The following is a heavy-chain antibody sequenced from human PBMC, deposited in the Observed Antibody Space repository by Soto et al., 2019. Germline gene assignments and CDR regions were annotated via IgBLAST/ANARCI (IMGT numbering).Heavy chain of an antibody. Sequence: PSETLSLTCTVSGGSISSSSYYWGWIRQPPGKGLEWIGSIYYSGSTYYNPSLKSRVTISVDTAKNQFSLKLSSVTAADTAVYYCARQVFLEWLLSQEYNWFDPWGQGTLVTVSS. J-gene: IGHJ5*02. V-gene: IGHV4-39*01. CDR2: IYYSGST. CDR3: ARQVFLEWLLSQEYNWFDP. D-gene: IGHD3-3*01. CDR1: GGSISSSSYY.